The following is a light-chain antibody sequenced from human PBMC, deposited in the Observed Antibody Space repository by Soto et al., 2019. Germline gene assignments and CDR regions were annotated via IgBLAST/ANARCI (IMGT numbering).Light chain of an antibody. CDR2: DVS. J-gene: IGLJ1*01. CDR1: SSDVGGYNY. V-gene: IGLV2-14*01. Sequence: QSALTQPASVSGSPGQSITISCTGTSSDVGGYNYVSWYQQHPGKAPKLMIYDVSNRPSGVSNRFSGSKSGNTASLTIAGLQAEDEADYYCRSYTSSSTLVFGNGTQLTVL. CDR3: RSYTSSSTLV.